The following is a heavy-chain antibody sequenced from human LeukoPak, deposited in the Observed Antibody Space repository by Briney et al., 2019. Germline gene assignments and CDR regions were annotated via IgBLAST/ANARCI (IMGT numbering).Heavy chain of an antibody. CDR1: GYTFSSYW. CDR2: VKQDGSEK. Sequence: GGSLRLSCAASGYTFSSYWMSWVRQAPGKGLEGVANVKQDGSEKYCVDSVKGRFPLSRDNAKNSLYLQMNSLRAEDTAVYYCARGDGDTEGCSSTSCYFACDIWGQGTMVTVSS. V-gene: IGHV3-7*04. D-gene: IGHD2-2*01. CDR3: ARGDGDTEGCSSTSCYFACDI. J-gene: IGHJ3*02.